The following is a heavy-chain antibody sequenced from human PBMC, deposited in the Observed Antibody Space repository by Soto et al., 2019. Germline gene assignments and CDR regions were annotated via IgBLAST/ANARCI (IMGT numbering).Heavy chain of an antibody. V-gene: IGHV3-23*01. CDR3: ARGRWFGDE. J-gene: IGHJ4*02. CDR2: ISGGGGST. D-gene: IGHD3-10*01. CDR1: GFTLSTYA. Sequence: GGSLRLSCAASGFTLSTYAMSWVRQAPGKGLEWVSAISGGGGSTYYADSVKGRFTISRDNSRNTVYLQMNSLRVEDTAAYYCARGRWFGDEWGQGTLVTVSS.